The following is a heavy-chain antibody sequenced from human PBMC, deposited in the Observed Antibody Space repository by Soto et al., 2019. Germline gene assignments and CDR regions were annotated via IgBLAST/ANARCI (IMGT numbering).Heavy chain of an antibody. CDR2: IYHSGST. V-gene: IGHV4-4*02. J-gene: IGHJ6*03. CDR3: ARSLPDHYYYYYMDV. CDR1: SGSISSSNW. Sequence: SETLSLTCAVSSGSISSSNWWSWVRQPPGKGLEWIGEIYHSGSTNYNPSLKSRVTISVDKSKNQFSLKLSSVTAADTAVYYCARSLPDHYYYYYMDVWGKGTTVTVSS.